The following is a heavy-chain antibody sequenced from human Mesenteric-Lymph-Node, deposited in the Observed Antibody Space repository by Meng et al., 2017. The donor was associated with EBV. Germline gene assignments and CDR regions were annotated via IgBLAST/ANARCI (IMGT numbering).Heavy chain of an antibody. CDR3: ARVPYYDRVNFDL. Sequence: VLRAQSGDGVKQPWALLHGSWKASGFTFTGYYMHLLLQAPAQGLAWMVRFDPNSGGANYAQKFQGRVTMTRDTSISTAYMELSRLRSDDTAVYSCARVPYYDRVNFDLWGRGTLVTVSS. CDR1: GFTFTGYY. CDR2: FDPNSGGA. J-gene: IGHJ2*01. D-gene: IGHD3-22*01. V-gene: IGHV1-2*06.